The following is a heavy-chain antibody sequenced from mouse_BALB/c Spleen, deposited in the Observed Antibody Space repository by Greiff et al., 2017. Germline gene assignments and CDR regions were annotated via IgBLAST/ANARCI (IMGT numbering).Heavy chain of an antibody. V-gene: IGHV5-17*02. D-gene: IGHD2-4*01. CDR3: ARSMITSSMDY. CDR1: GFTFSSYT. J-gene: IGHJ4*01. Sequence: EVQVVESGGGLVQPGGSLKLSCAASGFTFSSYTMSWVRQTPEKRLEWVAYISSGSSTIYYADTVKGRFTISRDNPKNTLFQQMTSLRSEDTAMYYCARSMITSSMDYWGQGTSVTVSS. CDR2: ISSGSSTI.